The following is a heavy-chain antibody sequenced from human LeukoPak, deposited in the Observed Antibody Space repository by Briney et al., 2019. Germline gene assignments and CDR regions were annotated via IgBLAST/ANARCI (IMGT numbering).Heavy chain of an antibody. Sequence: ASVKVSCKASGGTFSSYAISWVRQAPGQGLEWMGRIIPILGIANYAQKFQGRVTITADKSTSTAYMELSSLRSEDTAVYYCARARWELRDDAFDIWGQGTMVTVSS. J-gene: IGHJ3*02. CDR1: GGTFSSYA. CDR3: ARARWELRDDAFDI. CDR2: IIPILGIA. D-gene: IGHD1-26*01. V-gene: IGHV1-69*04.